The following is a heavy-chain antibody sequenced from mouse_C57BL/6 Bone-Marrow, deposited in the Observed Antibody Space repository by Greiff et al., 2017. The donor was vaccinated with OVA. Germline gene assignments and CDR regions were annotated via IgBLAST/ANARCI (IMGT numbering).Heavy chain of an antibody. CDR2: IYPSDSET. CDR3: EREVYDYGGFAY. J-gene: IGHJ3*01. Sequence: VQLQQPGAELVRPGSSVKLSCKASGYTFTSYWMDWVKQRPGQGLEWIGNIYPSDSETHYNQKFKDKATLTVDKSSSTAYMQLSSLTSEDSAVYYGEREVYDYGGFAYGGQGTLVTVSA. V-gene: IGHV1-61*01. CDR1: GYTFTSYW. D-gene: IGHD2-4*01.